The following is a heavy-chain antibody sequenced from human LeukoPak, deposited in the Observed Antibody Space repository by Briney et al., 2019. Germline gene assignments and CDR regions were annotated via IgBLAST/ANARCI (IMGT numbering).Heavy chain of an antibody. D-gene: IGHD2-2*01. J-gene: IGHJ5*02. CDR3: ARDACSSTICSAGGNWFDP. Sequence: ASVKVSCKASGYTFTSNYIHWVRQAPGQGLEWMGMIYPSAGSTNYAQKFQGRVTMTRDTSTSTVYLELSRLRSEDTAVYYCARDACSSTICSAGGNWFDPWGQGTLVTVSS. V-gene: IGHV1-46*01. CDR2: IYPSAGST. CDR1: GYTFTSNY.